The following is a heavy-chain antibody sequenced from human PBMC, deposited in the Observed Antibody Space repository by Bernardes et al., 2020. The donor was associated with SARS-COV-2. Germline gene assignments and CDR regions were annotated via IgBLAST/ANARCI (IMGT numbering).Heavy chain of an antibody. V-gene: IGHV4-59*08. CDR2: IYYSGST. D-gene: IGHD3-10*01. CDR3: ARSPRPGSYGGGAFDI. Sequence: SEPLSLTCTVSGGSISSYYWSWIRQPPGKGLEWIGYIYYSGSTNYNPSLKSRVTISVDTSKNQFSLKLSSVTAADTAVYYCARSPRPGSYGGGAFDIWGQGTMVTVSS. CDR1: GGSISSYY. J-gene: IGHJ3*02.